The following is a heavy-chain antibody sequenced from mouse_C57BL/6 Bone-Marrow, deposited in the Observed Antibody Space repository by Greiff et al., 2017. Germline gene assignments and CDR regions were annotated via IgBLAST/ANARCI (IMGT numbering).Heavy chain of an antibody. CDR1: GFTFTDYY. D-gene: IGHD2-1*01. Sequence: EVMLVESGGGLVQPGGSLSLSCAASGFTFTDYYMSWVRQPPGKALEWLGFIRNKANGYTTEYSASVKGRFTISRDNSQSILYLQMNALRAEVSATYCCAKLYGNHVLDFDVWGTGATVTGSS. V-gene: IGHV7-3*01. J-gene: IGHJ1*03. CDR2: IRNKANGYTT. CDR3: AKLYGNHVLDFDV.